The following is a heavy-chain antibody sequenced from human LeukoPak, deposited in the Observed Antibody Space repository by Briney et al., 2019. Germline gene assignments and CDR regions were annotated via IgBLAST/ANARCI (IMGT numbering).Heavy chain of an antibody. D-gene: IGHD3-9*01. CDR2: ISSGST. J-gene: IGHJ4*02. V-gene: IGHV3-21*01. CDR1: GFTFSSYN. Sequence: GGSLRLSCAASGFTFSSYNMNWVRQAPGKGLEWVSSISSGSTYADSVKGRFTISRDNSKNTVYLQMNSLRTDDTAVYYCASVRYFDWLVDNWGQGTLVTVSS. CDR3: ASVRYFDWLVDN.